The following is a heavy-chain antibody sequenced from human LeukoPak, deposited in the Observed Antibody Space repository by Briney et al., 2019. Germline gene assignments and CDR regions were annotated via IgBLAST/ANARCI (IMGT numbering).Heavy chain of an antibody. CDR3: ARGRGWSTGCWFDP. V-gene: IGHV4-4*02. CDR1: GGSIGNTNW. D-gene: IGHD1-26*01. Sequence: SETLSLTCTVSGGSIGNTNWWSWVRQPPGKGLEWIGEIFHSGNTNYNPSLKSRVTVSIDKSKTRFSLRVTSLTAADTAIYYCARGRGWSTGCWFDPWGQGTLVTVSS. CDR2: IFHSGNT. J-gene: IGHJ5*02.